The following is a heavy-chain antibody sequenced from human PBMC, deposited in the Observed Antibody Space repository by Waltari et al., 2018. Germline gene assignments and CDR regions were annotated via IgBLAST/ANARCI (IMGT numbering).Heavy chain of an antibody. D-gene: IGHD6-19*01. CDR2: INYSGST. V-gene: IGHV4-39*01. CDR1: GGSISSSSYY. CDR3: ARLPDSGLFDY. Sequence: QLQLQESGPGLVKPSETLSLTCTVSGGSISSSSYYWGWIRQPPGKGLEWIGSINYSGSTYYNPSLKSRVTISVDTSKNQFSLKLSSVTAADTAVYYCARLPDSGLFDYWGQGTLVTVSS. J-gene: IGHJ4*02.